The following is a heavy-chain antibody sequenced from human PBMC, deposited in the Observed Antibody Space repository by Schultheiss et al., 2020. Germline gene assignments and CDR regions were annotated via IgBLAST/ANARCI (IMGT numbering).Heavy chain of an antibody. D-gene: IGHD2-15*01. J-gene: IGHJ5*02. CDR2: IYYSGST. CDR1: GGSVSSGSYY. V-gene: IGHV4-61*01. CDR3: ARDRGGGSMFDP. Sequence: SQTLSLTCTVSGGSVSSGSYYWSWIRQPPGKGLEWIGYIYYSGSTNYNPSLKSRVTISVDTSKNQFSLKLSSVTAADTAVYYCARDRGGGSMFDPWGQGTLVTVSS.